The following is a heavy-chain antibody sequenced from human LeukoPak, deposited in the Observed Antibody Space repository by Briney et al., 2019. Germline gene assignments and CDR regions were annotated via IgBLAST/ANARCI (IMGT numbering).Heavy chain of an antibody. J-gene: IGHJ6*02. CDR1: GFTFSSYW. V-gene: IGHV3-7*01. CDR2: INHNGNVN. CDR3: ARDRATSSWYSYYYYYGMDV. D-gene: IGHD6-13*01. Sequence: PGGSLRLSCAASGFTFSSYWMNWARQAPGKGLEWVASINHNGNVNYYVDSVKGRFTISRDNAKNSLYLQMNSLRAEDTAVYCCARDRATSSWYSYYYYYGMDVWGQGTTVTVSS.